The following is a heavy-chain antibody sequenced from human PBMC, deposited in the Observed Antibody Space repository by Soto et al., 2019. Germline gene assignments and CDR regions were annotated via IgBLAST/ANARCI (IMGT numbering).Heavy chain of an antibody. CDR3: ARGGVVVVAATHYYYYYGMDV. J-gene: IGHJ6*02. D-gene: IGHD2-15*01. CDR2: INAGNGNT. CDR1: GYTFTSYA. V-gene: IGHV1-3*01. Sequence: QVQLVQSGAEVKKPGASVKVSCKASGYTFTSYAMHWVRQAPGQRLEWMGWINAGNGNTKYSQKFQGRVTITRDTSASTAYMELSSLRSEDTAVYYCARGGVVVVAATHYYYYYGMDVCGQGTTVTVSS.